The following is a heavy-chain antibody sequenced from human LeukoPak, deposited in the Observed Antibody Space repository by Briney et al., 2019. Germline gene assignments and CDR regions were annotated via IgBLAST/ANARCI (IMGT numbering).Heavy chain of an antibody. Sequence: PSETLSLTCTVSGGSISSSSYYWGWIRQPPGKGLEWIGSIYYSGSTYYNPSLKSRVTISVDTSKNQFSLKLSSVTAADTAVYYCARYFLGYSGSQLDYWGQGTLVTVSS. CDR1: GGSISSSSYY. V-gene: IGHV4-39*07. J-gene: IGHJ4*02. CDR2: IYYSGST. D-gene: IGHD1-26*01. CDR3: ARYFLGYSGSQLDY.